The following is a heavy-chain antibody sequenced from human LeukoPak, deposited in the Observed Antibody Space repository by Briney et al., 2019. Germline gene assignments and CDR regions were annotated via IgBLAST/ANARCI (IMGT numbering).Heavy chain of an antibody. CDR1: GFTFSDYY. CDR3: ARVYYYDSSGYLTQAPRWFDP. CDR2: ISSSGSTI. D-gene: IGHD3-22*01. V-gene: IGHV3-11*01. J-gene: IGHJ5*02. Sequence: GRSLRLSCAASGFTFSDYYMSWIRQAPGKGLEWVSYISSSGSTIYYADSVKGRFTISRDNAKNSLYLQMNSLRAEDTAVYYCARVYYYDSSGYLTQAPRWFDPWGQGTLVTVSS.